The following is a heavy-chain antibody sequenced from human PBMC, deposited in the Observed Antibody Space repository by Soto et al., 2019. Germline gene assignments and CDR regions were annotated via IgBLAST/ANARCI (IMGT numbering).Heavy chain of an antibody. CDR3: ARGVVVVAAPRGGWFDP. CDR1: GGSISSGGYS. D-gene: IGHD2-15*01. J-gene: IGHJ5*02. Sequence: QLQLQESGSGLVKPSQTLSLTCAVSGGSISSGGYSWSWIRQPPGKGLEWIGYIYHSGSTYYNPSLRSRVTISVDRSKNQFSLKLSSVTAADTAVYYCARGVVVVAAPRGGWFDPWGQGTLVTVSS. CDR2: IYHSGST. V-gene: IGHV4-30-2*01.